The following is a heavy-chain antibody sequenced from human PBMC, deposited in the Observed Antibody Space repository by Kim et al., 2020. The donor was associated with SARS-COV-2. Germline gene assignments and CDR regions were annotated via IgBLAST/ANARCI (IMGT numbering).Heavy chain of an antibody. J-gene: IGHJ1*01. D-gene: IGHD1-1*01. V-gene: IGHV3-30-3*01. CDR2: ISYDGSNK. CDR1: GFSFSSYA. CDR3: ARSVQLERVERF. Sequence: GGSLRLSCAASGFSFSSYAMHWVRQAPGKGLEWVAVISYDGSNKYYADSVKGRFTISRDNSKNTLYLQMNSLRAEDTAVYYCARSVQLERVERFWGQGSLVSVSS.